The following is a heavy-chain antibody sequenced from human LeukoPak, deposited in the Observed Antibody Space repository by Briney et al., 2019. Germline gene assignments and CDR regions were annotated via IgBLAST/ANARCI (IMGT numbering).Heavy chain of an antibody. J-gene: IGHJ4*02. CDR3: ARGPYGGNSGADY. Sequence: GGSLRLSCAASGFTFSSYGMHWVRQAPGKGLEWVAVIWYDGSNKYYADSVKGRFTISRDNSKNTLYLEMNSLRAEDTAVYHCARGPYGGNSGADYWGQGTLVTVSS. CDR1: GFTFSSYG. CDR2: IWYDGSNK. D-gene: IGHD4-23*01. V-gene: IGHV3-33*08.